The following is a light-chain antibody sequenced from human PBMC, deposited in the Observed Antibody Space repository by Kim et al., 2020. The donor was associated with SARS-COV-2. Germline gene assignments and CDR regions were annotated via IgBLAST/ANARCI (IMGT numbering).Light chain of an antibody. J-gene: IGLJ2*01. CDR1: NIGRKS. Sequence: PGKTARGTCGGNNIGRKSVHWYQQKPGQAPVLVIYYDSDRPSGIPERFSGSNSGNTATLTISRVEAGDEADYYWQVWDSSSDHVVFGGGTQLTVL. CDR2: YDS. V-gene: IGLV3-21*04. CDR3: QVWDSSSDHVV.